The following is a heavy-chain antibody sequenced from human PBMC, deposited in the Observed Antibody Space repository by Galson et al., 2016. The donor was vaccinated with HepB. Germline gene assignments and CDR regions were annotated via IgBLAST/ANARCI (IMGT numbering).Heavy chain of an antibody. CDR2: ISYDGSNK. Sequence: SLRLSCAASGFTFSSYAMHWVRQAPGKGLEWVAVISYDGSNKYYADSVKGRFTISRDNSKNTQFLQMNRLRAEDSAVYYCARDPMASGSPGYWGQGTLVTVSS. V-gene: IGHV3-30*04. J-gene: IGHJ4*02. CDR3: ARDPMASGSPGY. D-gene: IGHD1-26*01. CDR1: GFTFSSYA.